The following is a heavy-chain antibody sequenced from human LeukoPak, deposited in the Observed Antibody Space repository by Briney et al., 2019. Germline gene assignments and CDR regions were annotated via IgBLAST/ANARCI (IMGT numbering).Heavy chain of an antibody. Sequence: SETLSLTCTVSGGSISSYYWSWIRQPPGKGLEWIGYIYYSGSTNYNPSLKSRVTISVDTSKSQFSLKLSSVTAADTAVYYCATMVVTQAFDIWGQGTMVTVSS. CDR1: GGSISSYY. D-gene: IGHD4-23*01. CDR3: ATMVVTQAFDI. CDR2: IYYSGST. J-gene: IGHJ3*02. V-gene: IGHV4-59*01.